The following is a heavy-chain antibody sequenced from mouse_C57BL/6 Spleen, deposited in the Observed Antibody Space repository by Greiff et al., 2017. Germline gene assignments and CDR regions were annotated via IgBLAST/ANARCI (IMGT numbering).Heavy chain of an antibody. CDR2: IHPNSGST. D-gene: IGHD1-1*01. Sequence: QVQLQQPGAELVKPGASVKLSCKASGYTFTSSWMHWVKQRPGQGLEWIGMIHPNSGSTNYNEKFKSKSTLTVDKSSSTAYMQLSSLTSEDSAVYYCALIYYYGSSYAGGLWYFDVWGTGTTVTVSS. J-gene: IGHJ1*03. CDR3: ALIYYYGSSYAGGLWYFDV. CDR1: GYTFTSSW. V-gene: IGHV1-64*01.